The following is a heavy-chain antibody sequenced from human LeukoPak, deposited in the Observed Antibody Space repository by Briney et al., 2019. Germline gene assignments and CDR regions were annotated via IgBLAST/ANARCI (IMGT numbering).Heavy chain of an antibody. J-gene: IGHJ6*02. CDR1: GFTFSSYD. CDR3: AKSGVAASPDYGMDV. CDR2: IGTAGDT. Sequence: PGGSLRLSCAASGFTFSSYDMHWVRQATGKGLEWVSAIGTAGDTYYPGSVKGRFTISRESAKNSLYLQMNSLRAEDTAVYYCAKSGVAASPDYGMDVWGQGTTVTVSS. D-gene: IGHD2-15*01. V-gene: IGHV3-13*01.